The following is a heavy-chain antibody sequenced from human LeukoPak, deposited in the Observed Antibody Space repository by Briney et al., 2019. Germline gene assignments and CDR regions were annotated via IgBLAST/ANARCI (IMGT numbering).Heavy chain of an antibody. CDR2: MDYSGST. CDR3: ARHGGDYTFDY. D-gene: IGHD4-17*01. Sequence: SETLSLTCTVSGGSISSYYWSWIRQPPGKGLEWIAYMDYSGSTFYNPSLKSRVSTSVDTSKNQFSLKVRSVTAADTAVYYCARHGGDYTFDYWRQGTLVTVSS. CDR1: GGSISSYY. J-gene: IGHJ4*02. V-gene: IGHV4-59*08.